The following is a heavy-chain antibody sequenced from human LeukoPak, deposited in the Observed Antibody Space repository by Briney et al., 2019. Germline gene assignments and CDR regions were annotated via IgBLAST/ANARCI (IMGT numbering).Heavy chain of an antibody. J-gene: IGHJ4*02. CDR3: AKEEDSSGGRYFDY. D-gene: IGHD6-25*01. CDR2: ISGSGGST. Sequence: GGSLRLSCAASGFTFSSYAMSWVRQAPGKGLEWVSAISGSGGSTYYADSVKGRFTISRDNSKNTLYLQMNSLRAEATAVYYGAKEEDSSGGRYFDYWGQGTLVTASS. CDR1: GFTFSSYA. V-gene: IGHV3-23*01.